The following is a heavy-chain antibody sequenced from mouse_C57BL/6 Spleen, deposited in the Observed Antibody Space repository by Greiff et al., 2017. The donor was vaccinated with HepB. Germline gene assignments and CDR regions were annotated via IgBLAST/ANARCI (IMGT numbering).Heavy chain of an antibody. Sequence: QVQLKQPGAELVKPGASVKLSCKASGYTFTSYWMHWVKQRPGQGLEWIGMIHPNSGSTNYNEKFKSKATLTVDKSSSTAYMQLSSLTSEDSAVYYCARLTTVVELYYFDYWGQGTTLTVSS. CDR1: GYTFTSYW. D-gene: IGHD1-1*01. J-gene: IGHJ2*01. V-gene: IGHV1-64*01. CDR2: IHPNSGST. CDR3: ARLTTVVELYYFDY.